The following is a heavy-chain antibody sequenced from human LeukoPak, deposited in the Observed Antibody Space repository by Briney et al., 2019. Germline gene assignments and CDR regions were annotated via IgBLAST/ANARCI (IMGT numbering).Heavy chain of an antibody. J-gene: IGHJ6*03. Sequence: GASVKVSCKASGYTFTSYDINWVRQATGQGLEWMGGIIPIFGTANYAQKFQGRVTITADKSTSTAYMELSSLRSEDTAVYYCARVVNYDILTGYYNPHYPSTYYYYYYMDVWGKGTTVTVSS. CDR1: GYTFTSYD. CDR3: ARVVNYDILTGYYNPHYPSTYYYYYYMDV. V-gene: IGHV1-69*06. D-gene: IGHD3-9*01. CDR2: IIPIFGTA.